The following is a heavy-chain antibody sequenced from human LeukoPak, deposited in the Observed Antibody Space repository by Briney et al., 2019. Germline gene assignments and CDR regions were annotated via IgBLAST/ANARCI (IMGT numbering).Heavy chain of an antibody. Sequence: GGSLRLSCEASGFTLSTYWMNWVRQVPGKGLDWVANINPDGSGKRYVDSVKGRFTIARDNADNSLSLQMNSLRAEDTALYYCAKGPLEAAGYYFDYWGQGTLVNVSS. CDR2: INPDGSGK. J-gene: IGHJ4*02. D-gene: IGHD6-13*01. CDR3: AKGPLEAAGYYFDY. CDR1: GFTLSTYW. V-gene: IGHV3-7*03.